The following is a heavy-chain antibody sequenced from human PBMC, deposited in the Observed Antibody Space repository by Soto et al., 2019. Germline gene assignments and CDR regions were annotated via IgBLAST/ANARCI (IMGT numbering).Heavy chain of an antibody. J-gene: IGHJ3*02. CDR1: GGSISSGDYY. D-gene: IGHD3-10*01. CDR3: VRCGGENAFDI. CDR2: IYHSGSA. Sequence: QVQLQESGPGLVKPPQTLSLTCTVSGGSISSGDYYWSWIRQPPGKGLEWIGYIYHSGSAYYNPSLKSRVTISVDTSKNQFSLKLSSVTAADTAVYYCVRCGGENAFDIWGQGTMVTVSS. V-gene: IGHV4-30-4*01.